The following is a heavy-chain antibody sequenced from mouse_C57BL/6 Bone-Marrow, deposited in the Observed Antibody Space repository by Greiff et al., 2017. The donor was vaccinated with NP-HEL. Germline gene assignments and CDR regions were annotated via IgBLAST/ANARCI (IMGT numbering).Heavy chain of an antibody. J-gene: IGHJ4*01. CDR1: GYTFTDYN. D-gene: IGHD2-4*01. CDR2: INPNYGTT. CDR3: ARQGYYDLHYYAMDY. Sequence: EVQLQQSGPELVKPGASVKIPCKASGYTFTDYNMNWVKQSNGKSLEWIGVINPNYGTTSYNQKFKGKATLTVDQSSSTAYMQLNSLTSEDSAVYYCARQGYYDLHYYAMDYWGQGTSVTVSS. V-gene: IGHV1-39*01.